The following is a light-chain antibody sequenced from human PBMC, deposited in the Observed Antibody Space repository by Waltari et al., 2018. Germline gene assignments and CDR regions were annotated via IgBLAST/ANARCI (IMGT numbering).Light chain of an antibody. J-gene: IGLJ1*01. V-gene: IGLV1-40*01. CDR2: GNN. CDR3: QSFDSSLSGFL. Sequence: QSVLTQPPSVSGAPGQRVTISRTGRSSNTRAAYHVHWYQPLPGTAPKPLIFGNNNRPSGVPDRFSGSKSATSASLAINGLQAEDEADYYCQSFDSSLSGFLFGTGTKVTVL. CDR1: SSNTRAAYH.